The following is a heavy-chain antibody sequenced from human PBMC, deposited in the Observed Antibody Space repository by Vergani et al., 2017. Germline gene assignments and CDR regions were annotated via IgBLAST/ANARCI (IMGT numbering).Heavy chain of an antibody. D-gene: IGHD5-12*01. Sequence: QVQLVQSGAEVKKPGASVKVSCKASGYTFTSYDINWVRPATGQGLEWMGWMNPNSGNTGYAQKFQGRVTMTRNTSISTAYMELSSLRSADTAVYYCARDLWLRRNSFDYWGQGSLVTVSS. V-gene: IGHV1-8*01. CDR1: GYTFTSYD. CDR2: MNPNSGNT. J-gene: IGHJ4*02. CDR3: ARDLWLRRNSFDY.